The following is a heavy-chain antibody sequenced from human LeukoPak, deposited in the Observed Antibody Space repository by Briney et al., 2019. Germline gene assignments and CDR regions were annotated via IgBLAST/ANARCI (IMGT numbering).Heavy chain of an antibody. CDR3: ARGYTSRFWYFDL. CDR2: IYYSGST. V-gene: IGHV4-39*02. Sequence: SETLSLTCTVSGGSISSSSYYWGWIRQPPGKGLEWIGSIYYSGSTYYNPSLNSRFTISVDTSKNQFSLKLNSVTATDTAVHYCARGYTSRFWYFDLWGRGTLVTVSS. J-gene: IGHJ2*01. D-gene: IGHD5-18*01. CDR1: GGSISSSSYY.